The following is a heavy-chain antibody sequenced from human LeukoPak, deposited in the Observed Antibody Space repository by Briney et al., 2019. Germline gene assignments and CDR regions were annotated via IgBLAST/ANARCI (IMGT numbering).Heavy chain of an antibody. CDR1: GSTFDDYA. CDR3: ARDGRGATQDY. CDR2: FSSDGRNT. Sequence: RGDSLRLSSAASGSTFDDYAVHWVRHAAGKGLEWVSRFSSDGRNTDYAGSGEGRFTTCRDPANQPPFLQIDRLRADDACVYYSARDGRGATQDYWGQGTLVSVSS. D-gene: IGHD3-10*01. J-gene: IGHJ4*02. V-gene: IGHV3-74*01.